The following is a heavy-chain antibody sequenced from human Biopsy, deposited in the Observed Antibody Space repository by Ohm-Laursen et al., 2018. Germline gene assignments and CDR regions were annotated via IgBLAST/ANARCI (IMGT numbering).Heavy chain of an antibody. D-gene: IGHD1-14*01. CDR1: GFSISSGHY. CDR3: ARDRDRRGWFDP. CDR2: ISHSGNT. Sequence: SETLSLTCAVFGFSISSGHYWAWIRQPPGKGLEWIGTISHSGNTYYNPSLKSRVTMSVDTSKNKFSLRVSSVTAADTAVYYCARDRDRRGWFDPWGQGTLVTVSS. J-gene: IGHJ5*02. V-gene: IGHV4-38-2*02.